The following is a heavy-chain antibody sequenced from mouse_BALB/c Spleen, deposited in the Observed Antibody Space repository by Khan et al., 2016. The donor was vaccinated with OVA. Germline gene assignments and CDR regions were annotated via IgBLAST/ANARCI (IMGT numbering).Heavy chain of an antibody. CDR1: GFSLTGYG. Sequence: VQLQESGPGLVAPSQSLSITCTVSGFSLTGYGVNWVRQPPGKGLEWLGMIWGDGSTDYNSALKSRLSISKDNPKSQVFLKMNSLQTDDTARYYCARAYYANYREAMDYWGQGTSVTVSS. CDR2: IWGDGST. V-gene: IGHV2-6-7*01. CDR3: ARAYYANYREAMDY. J-gene: IGHJ4*01. D-gene: IGHD2-10*01.